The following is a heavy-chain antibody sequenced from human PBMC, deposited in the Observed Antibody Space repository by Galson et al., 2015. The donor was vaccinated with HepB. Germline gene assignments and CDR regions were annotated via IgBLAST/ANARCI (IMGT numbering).Heavy chain of an antibody. V-gene: IGHV1-69*13. D-gene: IGHD5-12*01. CDR2: IIPIFGTA. J-gene: IGHJ4*02. CDR3: ARGGDMATINEFDY. Sequence: SVKVSCKASGGTFSSYAISWVRQAPGQGLEWMGGIIPIFGTANYAQKFQGRVTITADESTSTAYMELSSLRSEDTAVYYCARGGDMATINEFDYWGQGTLVTVSS. CDR1: GGTFSSYA.